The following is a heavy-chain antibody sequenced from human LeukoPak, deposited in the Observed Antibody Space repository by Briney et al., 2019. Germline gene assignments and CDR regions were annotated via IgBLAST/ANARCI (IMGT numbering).Heavy chain of an antibody. CDR1: GGTISSYY. J-gene: IGHJ5*02. CDR3: ARGGSPTWFDP. Sequence: PSETLSLTCTVSGGTISSYYWNWIRQPPGKGLEWIGYIHYSGSTKYNPSLKSRVTISVDTSKNQFSLKLSSVTAADTAVYYCARGGSPTWFDPWGQGTLVTVSS. V-gene: IGHV4-59*08. CDR2: IHYSGST.